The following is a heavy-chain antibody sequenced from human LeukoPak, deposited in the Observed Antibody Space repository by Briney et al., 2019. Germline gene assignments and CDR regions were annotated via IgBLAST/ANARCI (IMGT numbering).Heavy chain of an antibody. CDR2: EGSAGGT. Sequence: GGSLRLSRAASGFTFANHLVSWVRPAPGRGGEWVSAEGSAGGTYYADSVQGRLTISRDNSAKTLSLQMNRLRSDDTAVYYCASRTWVCAGFYAFDIWGQGTMVTVSS. J-gene: IGHJ3*02. V-gene: IGHV3-23*01. D-gene: IGHD1-26*01. CDR1: GFTFANHL. CDR3: ASRTWVCAGFYAFDI.